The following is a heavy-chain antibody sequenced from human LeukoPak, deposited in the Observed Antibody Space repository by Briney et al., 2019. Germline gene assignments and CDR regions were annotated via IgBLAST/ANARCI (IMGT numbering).Heavy chain of an antibody. CDR1: GFTFSSYG. Sequence: GGSLRLSCAASGFTFSSYGMHWVRQAPGKGLEWVALISFDGSNKYDADSVKGRFTISRDNSKNTLYLQMNSLRAEDTAVYYCAKQSTVGYSSGWYSNWGQGTLVTVSS. V-gene: IGHV3-30*18. D-gene: IGHD6-19*01. J-gene: IGHJ4*02. CDR2: ISFDGSNK. CDR3: AKQSTVGYSSGWYSN.